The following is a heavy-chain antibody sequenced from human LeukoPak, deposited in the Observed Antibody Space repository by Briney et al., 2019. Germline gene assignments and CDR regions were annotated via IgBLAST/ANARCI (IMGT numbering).Heavy chain of an antibody. D-gene: IGHD2-21*01. V-gene: IGHV4-39*07. CDR2: IYYSGST. Sequence: PSETLSLTCTVSGGSISGYYWGWIRQPPGKGLEWIGSIYYSGSTYYNPSLKSRVTISVDTSKNQFSLKLSSVTAADTAVYYCASVSVIATPDAFDIWGQGTMVTVSS. J-gene: IGHJ3*02. CDR3: ASVSVIATPDAFDI. CDR1: GGSISGYY.